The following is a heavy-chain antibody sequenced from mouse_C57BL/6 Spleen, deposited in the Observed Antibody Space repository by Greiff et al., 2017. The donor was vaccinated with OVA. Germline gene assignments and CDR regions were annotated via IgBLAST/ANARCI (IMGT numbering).Heavy chain of an antibody. J-gene: IGHJ2*01. CDR3: AREGDGNYPLFDY. CDR1: GYTFTSYW. D-gene: IGHD2-1*01. CDR2: IDPSDSDT. Sequence: QVQLQQPGAELVRPGASVKLSCKASGYTFTSYWMHWVKQRPIQGLEWIGNIDPSDSDTHYNQKFKDKATLTVDKSSSTAYMQLSSLTSEDSAVYDCAREGDGNYPLFDYWGQGTTLTVSS. V-gene: IGHV1-52*01.